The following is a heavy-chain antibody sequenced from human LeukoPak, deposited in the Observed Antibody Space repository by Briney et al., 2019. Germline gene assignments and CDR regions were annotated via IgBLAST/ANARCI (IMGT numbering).Heavy chain of an antibody. CDR3: ARERPTGWYFDY. Sequence: SETLSLTCTVSVGSISSGVYYWTWIRLHPGKGLEWIGYIYHSGSTSYNPSLKSRVSISVDTSKNQFSLNLSSATAADTAVYYCARERPTGWYFDYWGQGTLVTVSS. CDR1: VGSISSGVYY. V-gene: IGHV4-31*03. J-gene: IGHJ4*02. D-gene: IGHD6-19*01. CDR2: IYHSGST.